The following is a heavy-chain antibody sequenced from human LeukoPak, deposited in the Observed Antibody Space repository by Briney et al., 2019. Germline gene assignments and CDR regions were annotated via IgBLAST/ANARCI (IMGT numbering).Heavy chain of an antibody. CDR2: ISAYNGNT. D-gene: IGHD3-3*01. J-gene: IGHJ4*02. Sequence: GASVKVSCKASGYTFTSYGISWVRPAPGQGLEWMGWISAYNGNTNYAQKLQGRVTMTTDTSTSTAYMELRSLRSDDTAVYYCARATFRLRFLEWLLWPFDYWGQGTLVTVSS. CDR3: ARATFRLRFLEWLLWPFDY. CDR1: GYTFTSYG. V-gene: IGHV1-18*01.